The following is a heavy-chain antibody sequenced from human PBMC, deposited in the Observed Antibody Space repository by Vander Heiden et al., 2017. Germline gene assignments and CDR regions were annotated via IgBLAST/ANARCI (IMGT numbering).Heavy chain of an antibody. CDR3: TRPYGADHYFDY. CDR2: IKSKADGGTT. CDR1: EFIFSSAW. Sequence: EVQLVESGGGLVKHGGSLRLSCTASEFIFSSAWMSWVRQAPGKGLEWVGRIKSKADGGTTDYAAPVKDRFTIFRDDSKNTLYLQMNSLKTDDTAFYYCTRPYGADHYFDYWGQGALVTVSS. D-gene: IGHD3-10*01. V-gene: IGHV3-15*01. J-gene: IGHJ4*02.